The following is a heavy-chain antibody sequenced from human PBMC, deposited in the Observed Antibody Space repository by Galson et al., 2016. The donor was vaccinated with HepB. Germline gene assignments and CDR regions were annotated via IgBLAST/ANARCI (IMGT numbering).Heavy chain of an antibody. CDR2: IYHSGST. V-gene: IGHV4-4*02. Sequence: SETLSLTCAVSGGSISSSNWWSWVRQPPGKGLEWMGEIYHSGSTNYNTSLTSRVTISVDKSKNQFSLKLSSVTAADTAVYYCARLEEGVAAADTPTNFDYWGQGTLVTVSS. CDR3: ARLEEGVAAADTPTNFDY. CDR1: GGSISSSNW. J-gene: IGHJ4*02. D-gene: IGHD6-13*01.